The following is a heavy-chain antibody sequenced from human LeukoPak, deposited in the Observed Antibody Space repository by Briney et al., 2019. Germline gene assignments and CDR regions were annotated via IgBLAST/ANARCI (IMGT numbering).Heavy chain of an antibody. CDR2: ISGSGGST. Sequence: GGSLRLSCAASGFTFTTSAMSWVRQAPGKGLEWVSDISGSGGSTYYADSVKGRFTISRDNSKSTLYLQMNSLRAEDTAVYYCARGDIVASRNFDYWGQGTLVTVSS. CDR1: GFTFTTSA. V-gene: IGHV3-23*01. D-gene: IGHD5-12*01. CDR3: ARGDIVASRNFDY. J-gene: IGHJ4*02.